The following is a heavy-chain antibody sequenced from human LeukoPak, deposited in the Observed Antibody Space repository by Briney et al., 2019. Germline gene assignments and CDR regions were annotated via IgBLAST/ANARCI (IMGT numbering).Heavy chain of an antibody. V-gene: IGHV4-30-2*01. CDR3: ARILGPAKYQDNSCYAFDI. Sequence: SETLSLTCAVSGGSISSGGYSWSWIRQPPGKGLEWIGYIYHSGSTYYNPSLKSRVTISVDRSKNQFSLKLSSVTAADTAVYYCARILGPAKYQDNSCYAFDIWGQGTMVTVSS. J-gene: IGHJ3*02. D-gene: IGHD1-26*01. CDR1: GGSISSGGYS. CDR2: IYHSGST.